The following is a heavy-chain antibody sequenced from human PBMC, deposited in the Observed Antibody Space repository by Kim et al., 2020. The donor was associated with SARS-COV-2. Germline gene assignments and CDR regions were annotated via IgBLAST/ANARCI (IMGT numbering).Heavy chain of an antibody. CDR1: GFTLSHYS. V-gene: IGHV3-48*04. CDR3: ARDNYWAFDI. CDR2: ISDFSTTT. J-gene: IGHJ3*02. Sequence: GGSLRLSCATSGFTLSHYSMNWVRQAPGKGLEWVSHISDFSTTTKYADSVKGRFTISRDNTKNSLYLQMNGLRAEDTAGYYCARDNYWAFDIWGHGSMVT. D-gene: IGHD4-4*01.